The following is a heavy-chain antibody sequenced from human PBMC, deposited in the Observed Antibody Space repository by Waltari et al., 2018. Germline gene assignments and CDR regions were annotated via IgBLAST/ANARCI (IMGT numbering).Heavy chain of an antibody. J-gene: IGHJ4*02. CDR2: SSGSGGTT. D-gene: IGHD1-26*01. CDR3: AKSSGSYYEVFDY. CDR1: GFAFANYG. V-gene: IGHV3-23*04. Sequence: EVRLVESGGGLVQPGGSLRLSCAASGFAFANYGMRWVRQAPGKGLEGVSSSSGSGGTTYYADSVKGRFTMSKDNSKNTLFLQMNSLRVDDTADYYCAKSSGSYYEVFDYWGRGTLVTVSS.